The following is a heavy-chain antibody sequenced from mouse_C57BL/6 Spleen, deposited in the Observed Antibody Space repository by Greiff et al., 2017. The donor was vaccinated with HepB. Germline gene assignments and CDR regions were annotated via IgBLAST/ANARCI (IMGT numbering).Heavy chain of an antibody. CDR2: IHPNSGST. CDR1: GYTFTSYW. V-gene: IGHV1-64*01. J-gene: IGHJ3*01. D-gene: IGHD3-2*02. CDR3: AGAQATSAWFAY. Sequence: AQLQQPGAELVKPGASVKLSCKASGYTFTSYWMHWVKQRPGQGLEWIGMIHPNSGSTNYNEKFKSKATLTVDKSSSTAYMQLSSLTSEDSAVYYCAGAQATSAWFAYGGQGTLVTVSA.